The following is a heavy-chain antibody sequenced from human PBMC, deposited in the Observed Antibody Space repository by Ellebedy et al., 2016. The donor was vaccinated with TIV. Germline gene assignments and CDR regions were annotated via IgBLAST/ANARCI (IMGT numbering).Heavy chain of an antibody. Sequence: AASVKVSCKTSGYTFTGYYIHWVRQPPGQGLAWMGWIDPNSGDTNYGQKFQGRVTLTRDTSITTAYMEMRSLRSDDTAVYYCARDFWYGQSTSTRAGDYWGQGTLVTVSS. CDR1: GYTFTGYY. CDR2: IDPNSGDT. V-gene: IGHV1-2*02. D-gene: IGHD2-2*01. J-gene: IGHJ4*02. CDR3: ARDFWYGQSTSTRAGDY.